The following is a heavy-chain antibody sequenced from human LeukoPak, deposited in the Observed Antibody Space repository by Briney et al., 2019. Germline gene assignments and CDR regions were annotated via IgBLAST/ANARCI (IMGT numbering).Heavy chain of an antibody. CDR2: ISAYNGNT. CDR3: ATGGGAAADYSYYYMDV. CDR1: GYTFTSYG. V-gene: IGHV1-18*01. J-gene: IGHJ6*03. D-gene: IGHD6-13*01. Sequence: GASVKVSCKASGYTFTSYGITWVRQAPGQGLEWMGWISAYNGNTNYAQKLQGRDTMTTDTSTSTAYMELRSLRSDDTAVYYCATGGGAAADYSYYYMDVWGKGTTVTVSS.